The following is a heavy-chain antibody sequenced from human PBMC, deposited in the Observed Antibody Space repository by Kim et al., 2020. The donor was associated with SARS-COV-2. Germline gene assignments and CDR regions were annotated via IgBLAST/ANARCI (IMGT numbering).Heavy chain of an antibody. Sequence: STNSNPSLKSRVTIAVDTSKNQFSLKLSSVTAADTAVYYCARISGYCFDYWGQGTLVTVSS. D-gene: IGHD3-22*01. CDR3: ARISGYCFDY. V-gene: IGHV4-59*01. CDR2: ST. J-gene: IGHJ4*02.